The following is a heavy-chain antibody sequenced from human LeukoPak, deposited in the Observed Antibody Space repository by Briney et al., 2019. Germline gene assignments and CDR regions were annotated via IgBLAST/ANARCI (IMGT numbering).Heavy chain of an antibody. V-gene: IGHV4-59*08. Sequence: SETLSLTCTVSGGSITNYYWSWIRQPPGKGLEWIGFSYYNGNTNYNPSLKSRVTISVDMSKNQFSLKLSSVTAADTAVYYCARLKVVGTLFDYWGQGTLVTVSS. J-gene: IGHJ4*02. CDR2: SYYNGNT. D-gene: IGHD2-15*01. CDR1: GGSITNYY. CDR3: ARLKVVGTLFDY.